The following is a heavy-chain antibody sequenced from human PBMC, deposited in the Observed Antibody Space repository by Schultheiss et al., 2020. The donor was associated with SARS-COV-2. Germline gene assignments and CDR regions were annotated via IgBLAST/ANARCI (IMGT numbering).Heavy chain of an antibody. D-gene: IGHD6-6*01. CDR1: GGTFSSYA. V-gene: IGHV1-69*13. Sequence: SVKVSCKASGGTFSSYAISWVRQAPGQGLEWMGRIIPIFGIANYAQKFQGRVTITADESTSTAYMELSSLRSEDTAVYYCARVSRAPGQLDPYYYGMDVWGQGTTVTVSS. J-gene: IGHJ6*02. CDR2: IIPIFGIA. CDR3: ARVSRAPGQLDPYYYGMDV.